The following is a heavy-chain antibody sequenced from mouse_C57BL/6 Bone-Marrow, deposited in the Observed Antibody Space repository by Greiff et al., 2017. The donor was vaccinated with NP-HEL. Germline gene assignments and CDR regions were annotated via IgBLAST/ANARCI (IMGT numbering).Heavy chain of an antibody. CDR1: GFNIKDDY. D-gene: IGHD1-1*01. CDR2: IDPENGDT. CDR3: TRDYGSSYGFAY. V-gene: IGHV14-4*01. J-gene: IGHJ3*01. Sequence: EVQGVESGAELVRPGASVKLSCTASGFNIKDDYMHWVKQRPEQGLEWIGWIDPENGDTEYASKFQGKATITAYTSSNTAYLQLSSLTSEDTAVYYCTRDYGSSYGFAYWGQGTLVTVSA.